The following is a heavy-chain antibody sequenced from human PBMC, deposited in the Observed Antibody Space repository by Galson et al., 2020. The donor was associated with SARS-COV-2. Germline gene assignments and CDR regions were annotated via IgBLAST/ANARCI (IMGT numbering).Heavy chain of an antibody. CDR3: ARQILTGYYSFYYFDF. D-gene: IGHD3-9*01. CDR2: IYYTESN. J-gene: IGHJ4*02. Sequence: SETLSLTCTVSGGSISSSNYYWGWVRQPPGEGLEWIGSIYYTESNYYNPSLTSRVTMSVDTSRYQFSLKLSSVTAADTAVYYCARQILTGYYSFYYFDFWGQGTLVTVSS. CDR1: GGSISSSNYY. V-gene: IGHV4-39*01.